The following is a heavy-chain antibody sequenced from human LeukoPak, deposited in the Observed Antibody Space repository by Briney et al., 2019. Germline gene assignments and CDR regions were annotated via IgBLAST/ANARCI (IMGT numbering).Heavy chain of an antibody. CDR1: GFTFSTYS. V-gene: IGHV3-21*04. Sequence: GGSLRLSCAASGFTFSTYSMNWVRQAPGKGLEWVSSISSGSSYIYYADSVKGRFTISRDNAKNSLYLQMNSLRAEDTAVYYCAREVEYYYDSSGYLDYWGQGTLVTVSS. CDR2: ISSGSSYI. CDR3: AREVEYYYDSSGYLDY. J-gene: IGHJ4*02. D-gene: IGHD3-22*01.